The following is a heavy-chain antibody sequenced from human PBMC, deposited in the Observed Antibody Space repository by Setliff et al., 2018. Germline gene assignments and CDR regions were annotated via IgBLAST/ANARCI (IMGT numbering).Heavy chain of an antibody. V-gene: IGHV1-18*01. J-gene: IGHJ6*03. D-gene: IGHD6-13*01. CDR3: ARARGSSWLFYYMDV. CDR2: ISGYNGNT. Sequence: ASVKVSCKASGYTFTSYGFSWVRQAPGQGLEWMGWISGYNGNTNYAQKVQGRVTMTTDTSTGTIYMELRSLRADDTAVYYCARARGSSWLFYYMDVWGKGTTVTVSS. CDR1: GYTFTSYG.